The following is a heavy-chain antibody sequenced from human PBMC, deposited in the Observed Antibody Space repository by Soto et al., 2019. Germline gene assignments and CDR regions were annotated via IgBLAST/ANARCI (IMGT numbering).Heavy chain of an antibody. J-gene: IGHJ5*02. CDR3: ARAPRLNKLSA. D-gene: IGHD6-25*01. V-gene: IGHV1-3*01. CDR1: GYTFTTSG. Sequence: ASVKVSCKASGYTFTTSGMHWVRQAPGQGLEWVGWINGVNGNTKYSQKFQDRVTITRDSSASTAYMELSGLTSDDTGVFYCARAPRLNKLSAWGQGNLVTVSS. CDR2: INGVNGNT.